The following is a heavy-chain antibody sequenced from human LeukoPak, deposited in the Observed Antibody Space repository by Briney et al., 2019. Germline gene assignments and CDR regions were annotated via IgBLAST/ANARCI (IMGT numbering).Heavy chain of an antibody. CDR3: ATLGGLYYESHGYPDFDH. J-gene: IGHJ4*02. V-gene: IGHV4-34*01. CDR1: GGSLSPYY. D-gene: IGHD3-22*01. Sequence: PSETLSLTCSVSGGSLSPYYWSWLRQPPGGGLEWLGEINQSGSTNYNPSLKSRVTISVEKFKNQFSLEVTSVTAADTAIYYCATLGGLYYESHGYPDFDHWGQGTLVTVSS. CDR2: INQSGST.